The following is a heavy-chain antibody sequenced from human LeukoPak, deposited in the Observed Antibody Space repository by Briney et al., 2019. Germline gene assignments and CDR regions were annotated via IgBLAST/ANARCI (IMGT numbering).Heavy chain of an antibody. D-gene: IGHD2-15*01. Sequence: SETLSLTCTVSGGSISSYYWSWIRQPPGKGLECIGYIYYSGSTNYNPSLKSRVTISVDTSKNQFSLKLSSVTAADTAVYYCARGAADISGYYFDYWGQGTLVTVSS. V-gene: IGHV4-59*01. CDR1: GGSISSYY. J-gene: IGHJ4*02. CDR3: ARGAADISGYYFDY. CDR2: IYYSGST.